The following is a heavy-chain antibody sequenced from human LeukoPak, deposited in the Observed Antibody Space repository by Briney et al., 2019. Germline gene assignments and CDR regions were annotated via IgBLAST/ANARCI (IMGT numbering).Heavy chain of an antibody. J-gene: IGHJ4*02. CDR3: AKAPRSSGADYFDY. V-gene: IGHV3-9*03. CDR2: ISWNSGSI. D-gene: IGHD6-19*01. Sequence: GRSLRLSCAASGFTFDDYAMHWVRQAPGKGLEWVSGISWNSGSIGYADSVKGRFTIYRDNAKNSLYLQMNSLRAEDMALYYCAKAPRSSGADYFDYWGQGTLVTVSS. CDR1: GFTFDDYA.